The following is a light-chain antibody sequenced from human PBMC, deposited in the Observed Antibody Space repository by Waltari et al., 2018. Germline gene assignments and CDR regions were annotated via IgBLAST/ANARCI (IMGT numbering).Light chain of an antibody. CDR2: AAS. CDR1: QSINKY. V-gene: IGKV1-39*01. CDR3: QQSYNNPRA. Sequence: DIQMTQSPSSLSASVGDEVAITCRASQSINKYVNWYQQKPGKAPKLLIYAASTLQSGVPSRFSGGGSVTDFTLNISSLQPEDFATYYCQQSYNNPRAFGQGTKVEIK. J-gene: IGKJ1*01.